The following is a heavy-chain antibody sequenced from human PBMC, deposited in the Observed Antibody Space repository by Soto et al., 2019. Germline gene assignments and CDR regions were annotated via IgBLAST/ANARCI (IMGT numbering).Heavy chain of an antibody. CDR3: AKLGDDFWSGYYTSESYYYYYYMDV. D-gene: IGHD3-3*01. Sequence: GGSLRLSCAASGFTFSSYAMSWVRQAPGKGLEWVSAISGSGGSTYYADSVKGRFTISRDNSKNTLYLQMNSLRAEDTAVYYRAKLGDDFWSGYYTSESYYYYYYMDVWGKGTTVTVSS. V-gene: IGHV3-23*01. J-gene: IGHJ6*03. CDR1: GFTFSSYA. CDR2: ISGSGGST.